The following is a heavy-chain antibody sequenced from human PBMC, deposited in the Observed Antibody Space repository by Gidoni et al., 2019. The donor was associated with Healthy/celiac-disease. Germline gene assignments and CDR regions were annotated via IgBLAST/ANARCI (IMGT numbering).Heavy chain of an antibody. D-gene: IGHD6-13*01. J-gene: IGHJ4*02. Sequence: EVQLVESGGGLVKPGGSLRLSCAASGFTFGNAWMNWVRQAPGKGLEWVGRIKSKTDGGTTDYAAPVKGRFTISRDDSKNTLYLQMNSLKTEDTAVYYCTTYSSSWFYYFDYWGQGTLVTASS. CDR3: TTYSSSWFYYFDY. V-gene: IGHV3-15*07. CDR2: IKSKTDGGTT. CDR1: GFTFGNAW.